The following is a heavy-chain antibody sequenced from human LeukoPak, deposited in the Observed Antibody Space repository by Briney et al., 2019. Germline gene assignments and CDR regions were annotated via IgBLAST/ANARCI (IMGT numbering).Heavy chain of an antibody. V-gene: IGHV4-34*01. J-gene: IGHJ6*02. CDR3: ARLGCSSTSCYHYYGMDV. CDR2: INHSGST. CDR1: GGSFSAYY. Sequence: PSETLSLTCAVYGGSFSAYYWSWIRQPPGKGLGWIGEINHSGSTNYNPSIKSRVTISVDTSKNQFSLKLSSVTAADTAVYYCARLGCSSTSCYHYYGMDVWGQGTTVTVSS. D-gene: IGHD2-2*01.